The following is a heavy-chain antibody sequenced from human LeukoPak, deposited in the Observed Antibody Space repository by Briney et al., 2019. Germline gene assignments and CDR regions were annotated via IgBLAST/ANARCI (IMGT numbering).Heavy chain of an antibody. CDR2: IKQGGSEK. J-gene: IGHJ3*02. D-gene: IGHD6-13*01. CDR3: ARESSSYSDAFDI. V-gene: IGHV3-7*01. Sequence: GGSLRLSCAASGFTFSSYWMSWVRQAPGKGLEWVANIKQGGSEKYYVDSVKGRFTISRDNAKNSLYLQMNSLRAEDTAVYYCARESSSYSDAFDIWGQGTMVTVSS. CDR1: GFTFSSYW.